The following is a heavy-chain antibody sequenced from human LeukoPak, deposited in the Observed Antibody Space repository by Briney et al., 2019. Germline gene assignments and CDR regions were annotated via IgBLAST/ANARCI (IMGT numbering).Heavy chain of an antibody. D-gene: IGHD6-19*01. CDR3: ARGCSGCLRSTPFDY. Sequence: PSETLSLTCTVSGGSISSSSYYWGWIRQPPGKGLEWIGSIYYSGSTYYNPSLKSRVTISVDTSKNQFSLKLSSVTAADTAVYYCARGCSGCLRSTPFDYWGQGTLVTVSS. CDR2: IYYSGST. V-gene: IGHV4-39*07. J-gene: IGHJ4*02. CDR1: GGSISSSSYY.